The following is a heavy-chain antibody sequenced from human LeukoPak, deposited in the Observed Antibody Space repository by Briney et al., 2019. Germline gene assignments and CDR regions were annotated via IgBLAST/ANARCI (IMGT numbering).Heavy chain of an antibody. CDR1: GGSFSGYS. V-gene: IGHV4-34*01. J-gene: IGHJ4*02. D-gene: IGHD3-22*01. CDR3: ARVVYASSGYFFDY. Sequence: SETLSLTCAVYGGSFSGYSWNWIRQPPVKGLEWIGEINHSGGTNYNPSLKSRVTISVDRSKNQFSLKLSSVTAADTAVYYCARVVYASSGYFFDYWGQGTLVTVSS. CDR2: INHSGGT.